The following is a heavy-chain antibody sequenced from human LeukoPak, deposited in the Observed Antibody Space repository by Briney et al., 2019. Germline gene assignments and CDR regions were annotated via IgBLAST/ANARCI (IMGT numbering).Heavy chain of an antibody. V-gene: IGHV3-53*01. CDR1: GFTVRGNS. J-gene: IGHJ4*02. CDR2: IWTDERT. Sequence: GGSLRLSCAASGFTVRGNSMGWVRQAPGRGLDRVSTIWTDERTFYADSVKGRFTISRDESKNTLYLQMNNLGAEDTAVYYCARRYCSGGICYFFDYWGQGTLVTVSS. CDR3: ARRYCSGGICYFFDY. D-gene: IGHD2-15*01.